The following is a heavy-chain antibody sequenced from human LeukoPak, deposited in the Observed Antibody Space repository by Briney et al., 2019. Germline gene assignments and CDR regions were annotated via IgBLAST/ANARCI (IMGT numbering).Heavy chain of an antibody. J-gene: IGHJ5*02. CDR2: INHSGST. CDR3: ARHGDSSGWPYNWFDP. Sequence: SETLSLTCAVYGGSFSGYYWSWIRQPPGKGLEWIGEINHSGSTSYNPSLKSRVTISVDTSKNQFSLKLSSVTAADTAVYYCARHGDSSGWPYNWFDPWGQGTLVTVSS. D-gene: IGHD6-19*01. CDR1: GGSFSGYY. V-gene: IGHV4-34*01.